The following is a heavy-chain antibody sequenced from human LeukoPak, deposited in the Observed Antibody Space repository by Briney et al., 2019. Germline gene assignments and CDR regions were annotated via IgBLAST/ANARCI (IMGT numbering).Heavy chain of an antibody. D-gene: IGHD3-22*01. V-gene: IGHV3-43D*03. CDR1: GFTFDDYA. CDR3: AKDPTHFRVWDDYDNTRLHY. Sequence: GGSLRLSCAASGFTFDDYAMHWVRQAPGKGLEWVSRISWDGGSTYYPDSVKGRFTISRNNSKNTVYLQMNSLRAEDTAVYYCAKDPTHFRVWDDYDNTRLHYWGQGTLVTVSS. CDR2: ISWDGGST. J-gene: IGHJ4*02.